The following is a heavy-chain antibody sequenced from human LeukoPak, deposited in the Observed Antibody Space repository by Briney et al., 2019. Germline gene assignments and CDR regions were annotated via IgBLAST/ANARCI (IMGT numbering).Heavy chain of an antibody. D-gene: IGHD4-17*01. V-gene: IGHV4-34*01. CDR3: ARGRGTVTTYPWFDP. J-gene: IGHJ5*02. CDR1: GGSFRGYY. Sequence: SETLSLTCAVYGGSFRGYYWSWIRQPPGKGLEWIGEINHSGSTNYNPSLKSRVTISVDTSKNQFSLKLSSVTAADTAVYYCARGRGTVTTYPWFDPWGQGTLVTVSS. CDR2: INHSGST.